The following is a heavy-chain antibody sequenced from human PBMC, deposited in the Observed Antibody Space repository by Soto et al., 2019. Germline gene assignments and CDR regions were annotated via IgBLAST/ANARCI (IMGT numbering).Heavy chain of an antibody. J-gene: IGHJ4*02. CDR3: AYRLYAGWLNGRYSDY. CDR1: GFSLSTSGAG. D-gene: IGHD1-26*01. V-gene: IGHV2-5*02. Sequence: QITLKESGPTLVKPTQTLTLTCTFSGFSLSTSGAGVGWIRQPPPKALEWLAVVYWDDDKRYSTSLKSRLTITKDTSNNQVVLKLTNMDPVDTATYYCAYRLYAGWLNGRYSDYLGPGTLVTVSS. CDR2: VYWDDDK.